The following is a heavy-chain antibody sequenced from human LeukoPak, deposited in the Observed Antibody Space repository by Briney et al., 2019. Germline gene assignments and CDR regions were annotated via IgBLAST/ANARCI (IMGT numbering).Heavy chain of an antibody. CDR3: ARELGTGNYGGRSYLVYDNSGYYYNY. CDR2: ISSSSSYI. J-gene: IGHJ4*02. Sequence: PGGSLRLSCAASGFTFSSYSMNWVGQAPGKGLEWVSSISSSSSYIYYADSVKGRFTISRDNAKNSLYLQMNSLRAEDTAVYYCARELGTGNYGGRSYLVYDNSGYYYNYWGQGTLVTVSS. V-gene: IGHV3-21*01. CDR1: GFTFSSYS. D-gene: IGHD3-22*01.